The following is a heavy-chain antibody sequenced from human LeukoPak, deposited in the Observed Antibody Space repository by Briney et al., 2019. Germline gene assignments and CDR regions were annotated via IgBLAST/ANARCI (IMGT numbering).Heavy chain of an antibody. CDR3: ARHKSGIDWFDP. CDR2: ICDTGNT. D-gene: IGHD1-14*01. J-gene: IGHJ5*02. V-gene: IGHV4-39*01. Sequence: SETLSLTCTLSGDSIRSSGFCWGWIRQPPGKGLECVGVICDTGNTYYNPSLKSRVTISVDTSRNQFSLRVTSVTAADTALYYCARHKSGIDWFDPWGQGTLVTVSS. CDR1: GDSIRSSGFC.